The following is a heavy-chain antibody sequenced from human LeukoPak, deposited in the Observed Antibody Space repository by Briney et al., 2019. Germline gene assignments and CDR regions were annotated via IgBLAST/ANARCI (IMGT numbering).Heavy chain of an antibody. D-gene: IGHD3-22*01. Sequence: GASVKVSCKASGYTFTGYCMHWVRQAPGQGLEWMGWINPNSGGTNYAQKFQGRVTMTRDTSISTAYMELSRLRSDDTAVYYCARSASRITMIVVVNCYYYGMDVWGQGTTVTVSS. CDR1: GYTFTGYC. CDR3: ARSASRITMIVVVNCYYYGMDV. CDR2: INPNSGGT. V-gene: IGHV1-2*02. J-gene: IGHJ6*02.